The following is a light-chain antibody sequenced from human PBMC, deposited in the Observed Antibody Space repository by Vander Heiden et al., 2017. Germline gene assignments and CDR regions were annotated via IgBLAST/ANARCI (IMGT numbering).Light chain of an antibody. V-gene: IGKV3D-15*01. CDR3: LQYNNWPRT. Sequence: EIVLTQSPATLSMSPGQGATLYCRASQSVSNSFLAWYQQKPGQAPRLLIYDASTRATGIPNRFSGSGSGTDFTLTISSLQSEDFAVYYCLQYNNWPRTFGQGTKVEIK. CDR1: QSVSNSF. CDR2: DAS. J-gene: IGKJ1*01.